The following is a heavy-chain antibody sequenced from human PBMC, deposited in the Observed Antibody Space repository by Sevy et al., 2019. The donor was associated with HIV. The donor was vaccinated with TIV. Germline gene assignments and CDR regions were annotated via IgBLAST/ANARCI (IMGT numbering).Heavy chain of an antibody. J-gene: IGHJ3*02. Sequence: GGSLRLSCAVSGFTFSSYSMNWVRQAPGKGLEWVSSISSSSNYIYDADSVKGRFTISRDNAKDSLFLPMNRLRAEDTAIYYCARGYCSGTRCSSGRTWVAFDIWGQGTMVTVSS. CDR3: ARGYCSGTRCSSGRTWVAFDI. CDR2: ISSSSNYI. V-gene: IGHV3-21*01. CDR1: GFTFSSYS. D-gene: IGHD2-15*01.